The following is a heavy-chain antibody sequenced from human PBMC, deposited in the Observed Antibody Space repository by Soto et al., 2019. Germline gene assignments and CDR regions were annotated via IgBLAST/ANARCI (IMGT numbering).Heavy chain of an antibody. CDR2: IRSKANSYAT. CDR3: TRLEYGDSRGY. V-gene: IGHV3-73*02. J-gene: IGHJ4*02. D-gene: IGHD4-17*01. Sequence: VQLVESGGGLVQPGGSLKLSCAASGFTFSGSAMHWVRQASGKGLEWVGRIRSKANSYATAYAASVKGRFTISRDDSKNTAYLQMNSLKTEDTAVYYCTRLEYGDSRGYWGQGTLVTVSS. CDR1: GFTFSGSA.